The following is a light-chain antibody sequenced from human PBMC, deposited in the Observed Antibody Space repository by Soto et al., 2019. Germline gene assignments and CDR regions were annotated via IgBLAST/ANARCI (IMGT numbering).Light chain of an antibody. J-gene: IGKJ4*01. Sequence: EIVLTQSPATLSLSPGERATLSCRASQSVSSYLAWYQQKPGQAPRLLIYDASNRATGIPARFSGSGSGTDFPLTISSLDPEYFAFYYCQQRSHLGITFGGGAKVEIK. CDR2: DAS. CDR1: QSVSSY. CDR3: QQRSHLGIT. V-gene: IGKV3-11*01.